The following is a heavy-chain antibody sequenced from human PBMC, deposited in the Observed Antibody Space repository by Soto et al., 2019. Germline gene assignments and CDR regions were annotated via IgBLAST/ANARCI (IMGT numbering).Heavy chain of an antibody. CDR3: AKAGEYSSGWYEAYYFDY. V-gene: IGHV3-23*01. J-gene: IGHJ4*02. CDR2: ISGSGGST. Sequence: EVQLLESGGGLVQPGGSLRLSCAASGFTFSSYAMSWVRQAPGKGLEWVSAISGSGGSTYYADSVKGRFTISRDHSKNTLYLQMNRLRAEDTAVYYCAKAGEYSSGWYEAYYFDYWGQGTLVTVSS. D-gene: IGHD6-19*01. CDR1: GFTFSSYA.